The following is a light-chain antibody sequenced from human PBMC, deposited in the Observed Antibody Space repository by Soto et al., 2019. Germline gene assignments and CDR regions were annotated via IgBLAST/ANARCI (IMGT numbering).Light chain of an antibody. CDR2: DAS. Sequence: DVQMTQSPSSLSASGGDRVTITGRASQRINNWLAWYQQKPGKAPKFLIYDASTLETGVPSRFSGSASGTEFTLTVSGLQPEDVASYYCQQYYTYPLTFGGGTSVELK. CDR3: QQYYTYPLT. J-gene: IGKJ4*01. V-gene: IGKV1-5*01. CDR1: QRINNW.